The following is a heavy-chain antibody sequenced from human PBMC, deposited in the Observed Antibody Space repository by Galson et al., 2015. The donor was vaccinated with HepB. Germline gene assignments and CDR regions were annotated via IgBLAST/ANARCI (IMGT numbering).Heavy chain of an antibody. CDR3: ARDPVSSGWYGDYYYGMDV. CDR1: GFTFSSYA. V-gene: IGHV3-30-3*01. J-gene: IGHJ6*02. CDR2: ISYDGSNK. Sequence: SLRLSCAASGFTFSSYAMHWVRQAPGKGLEWVAVISYDGSNKYYADSVKGRFTISRDNSKNTLYLQMNSLRAEDTAVYYCARDPVSSGWYGDYYYGMDVWGQGTTVTVSS. D-gene: IGHD6-19*01.